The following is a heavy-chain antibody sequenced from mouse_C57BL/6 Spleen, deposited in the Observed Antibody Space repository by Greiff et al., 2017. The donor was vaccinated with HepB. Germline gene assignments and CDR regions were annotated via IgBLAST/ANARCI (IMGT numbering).Heavy chain of an antibody. J-gene: IGHJ4*01. CDR3: ARPLTVVAGGYYAMDY. V-gene: IGHV1-82*01. CDR1: GYAFSSSW. Sequence: VKLQESGPELVKPGASVKISCKASGYAFSSSWMNWVKQRPGKGLEWIGRIYPGDGDTNYNGKFKGKATLTADKSSSTAYMQLSSLTSEDSAVYFCARPLTVVAGGYYAMDYWGQGTSVTVSS. D-gene: IGHD1-1*01. CDR2: IYPGDGDT.